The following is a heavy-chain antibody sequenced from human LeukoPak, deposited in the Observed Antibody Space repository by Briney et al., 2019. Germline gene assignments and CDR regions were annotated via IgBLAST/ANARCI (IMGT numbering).Heavy chain of an antibody. CDR3: ARVYDSNYDYYYYMDV. Sequence: GASVKVSCKASGYTFTSYAMNWVRQAPGQGLEWMGWMNPNSGDTGYAQKFQGRVTITRNTSISTAYMELSSLRSEDTAVYYCARVYDSNYDYYYYMDVWGKGTTVTVSS. D-gene: IGHD4-11*01. V-gene: IGHV1-8*03. CDR2: MNPNSGDT. J-gene: IGHJ6*03. CDR1: GYTFTSYA.